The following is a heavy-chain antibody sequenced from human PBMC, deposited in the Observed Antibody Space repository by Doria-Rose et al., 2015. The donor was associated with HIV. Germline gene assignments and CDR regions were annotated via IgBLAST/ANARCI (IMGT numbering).Heavy chain of an antibody. Sequence: QVQLQESGPGLVKPSETLSLTCSVSGGSISHYYLSWIRQPPGKVLEYIGAILYPGSTNYSPSLKSRVSISIDTSKNKFSLRLSSVTAADTAVYYCARVLSGTYDYWGQGTLVTVSS. J-gene: IGHJ4*02. CDR1: GGSISHYY. CDR2: ILYPGST. D-gene: IGHD1-26*01. V-gene: IGHV4-59*01. CDR3: ARVLSGTYDY.